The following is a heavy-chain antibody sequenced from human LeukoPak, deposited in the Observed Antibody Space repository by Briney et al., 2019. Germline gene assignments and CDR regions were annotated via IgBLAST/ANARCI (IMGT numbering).Heavy chain of an antibody. CDR1: GFTFSSYA. J-gene: IGHJ3*02. CDR3: ARDKGGWDSSALGAFDI. D-gene: IGHD3-22*01. V-gene: IGHV3-30-3*01. CDR2: ISYDGSNK. Sequence: PGRSLRLSCAASGFTFSSYAMHWVRQAPGKGLEGGAVISYDGSNKYYADSVKGRFTISRDNSKNTLYLQMNSLRAEDTAVYYCARDKGGWDSSALGAFDIWGQGTMVTVSS.